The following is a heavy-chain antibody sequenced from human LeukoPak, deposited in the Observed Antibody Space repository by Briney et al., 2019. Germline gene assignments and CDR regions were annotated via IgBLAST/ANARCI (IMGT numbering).Heavy chain of an antibody. CDR3: ARVAHFDRGMDV. Sequence: GRSLRLSCTPSGFTFRRCAMHWVRQAPGKGLEWVAVISNDGSNEYYADSVKGRFTISRDNTKKTLYLEMNSLRAEDTAVYFCARVAHFDRGMDVWGQGTTVTVSS. CDR2: ISNDGSNE. CDR1: GFTFRRCA. J-gene: IGHJ6*02. D-gene: IGHD3-9*01. V-gene: IGHV3-30-3*01.